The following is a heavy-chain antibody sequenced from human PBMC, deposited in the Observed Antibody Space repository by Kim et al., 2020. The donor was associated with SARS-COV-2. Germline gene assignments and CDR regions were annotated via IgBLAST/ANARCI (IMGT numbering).Heavy chain of an antibody. CDR3: ATRSSWRYNWFDP. Sequence: NPSLKSRVTISVDETKNQFSLKLSSVTAADTAVYYCATRSSWRYNWFDPRGQGTLVTVSS. J-gene: IGHJ5*02. V-gene: IGHV4-39*01. D-gene: IGHD6-13*01.